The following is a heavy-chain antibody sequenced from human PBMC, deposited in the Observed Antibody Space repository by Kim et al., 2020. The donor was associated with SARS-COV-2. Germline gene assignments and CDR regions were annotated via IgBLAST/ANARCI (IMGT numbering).Heavy chain of an antibody. CDR2: LFGAGTTT. CDR1: GFTFRSNW. CDR3: ARGTWRDGLDV. V-gene: IGHV3-74*01. J-gene: IGHJ6*02. Sequence: GGSLRLSCAASGFTFRSNWLNWVRRAPGKGLVWVSRLFGAGTTTNYADSVKGRFTISGDNAKSTVYLQMNSPKAEDSGVYYCARGTWRDGLDVWGPGTTV.